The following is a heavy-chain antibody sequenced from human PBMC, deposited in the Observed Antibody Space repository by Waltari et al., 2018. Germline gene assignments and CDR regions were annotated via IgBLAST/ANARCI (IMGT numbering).Heavy chain of an antibody. CDR1: GYTFTAYY. D-gene: IGHD2-2*01. V-gene: IGHV1-69-2*01. J-gene: IGHJ3*02. CDR2: VDPEDGET. Sequence: EVQLVQSGAEVTQPGATVKISCKVSGYTFTAYYMHWGQQAPAKGLEWMGLVDPEDGETIYAEKFQGRVTITADTSTDTAYMELSSLRSEDTAVYYCATLPGSNIVVVPARYAFDIWGQGTMVTVSS. CDR3: ATLPGSNIVVVPARYAFDI.